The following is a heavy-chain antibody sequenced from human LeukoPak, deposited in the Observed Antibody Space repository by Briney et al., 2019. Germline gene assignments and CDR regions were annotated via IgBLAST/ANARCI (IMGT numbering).Heavy chain of an antibody. CDR2: MSYDGSNK. J-gene: IGHJ3*02. V-gene: IGHV3-30*04. Sequence: GGSLRLSCAASGFTLSSYAMHWVRQAPGKGLEWVSVMSYDGSNKYYADSVKGRFTISRDNSKNTLFLQMNSLRAEDTAVYYCAKDGRQRKTYFYGSGSANAFDIWGQGTMVTVSS. CDR3: AKDGRQRKTYFYGSGSANAFDI. CDR1: GFTLSSYA. D-gene: IGHD3-10*01.